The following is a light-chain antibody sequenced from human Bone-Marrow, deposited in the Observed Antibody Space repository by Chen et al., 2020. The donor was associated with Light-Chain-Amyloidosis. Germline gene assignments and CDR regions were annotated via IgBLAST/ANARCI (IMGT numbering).Light chain of an antibody. J-gene: IGKJ1*01. CDR3: QQYGSSPWT. CDR2: GAS. Sequence: ELVLTQSPGPLSLSPGERATLSCRASQSVSSSYLAWYQQKPGQTPRLLIYGASSRATGIPDRVSGSGSGTDFTLTISRLEPEDFAVYYCQQYGSSPWTFGQGTKVEIK. CDR1: QSVSSSY. V-gene: IGKV3-20*01.